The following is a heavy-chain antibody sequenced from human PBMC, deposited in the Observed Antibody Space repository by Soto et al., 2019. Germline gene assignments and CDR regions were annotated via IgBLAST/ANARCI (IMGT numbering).Heavy chain of an antibody. CDR2: ISGSLGSA. CDR1: GFTFNDYA. J-gene: IGHJ3*02. V-gene: IGHV3-23*01. Sequence: EMQLLESGGDLGQPGGSLRLSCAVSGFTFNDYAMSWVRQAPGKGLEWVSTISGSLGSAYYAASVEGRFTISGDNSNNTLYLQMTSLRVEDTATYYCAKDSRLPGFGLLIHAFDMWGHGTMVTVSS. D-gene: IGHD3-3*01. CDR3: AKDSRLPGFGLLIHAFDM.